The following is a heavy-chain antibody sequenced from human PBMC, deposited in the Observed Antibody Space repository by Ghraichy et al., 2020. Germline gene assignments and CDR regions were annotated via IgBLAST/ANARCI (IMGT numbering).Heavy chain of an antibody. CDR3: ARDTGYCSGGRCYPDAFDI. CDR1: GFIFSSYT. V-gene: IGHV3-21*01. Sequence: GESLNISCAASGFIFSSYTMNWVRQAPGKGLEWVSFICSASSYIYYADSVKGRFTISRDNAKNLLYLQMDSLRAEDTAVYYCARDTGYCSGGRCYPDAFDIWGQGTLVTVSS. J-gene: IGHJ3*02. D-gene: IGHD2-15*01. CDR2: ICSASSYI.